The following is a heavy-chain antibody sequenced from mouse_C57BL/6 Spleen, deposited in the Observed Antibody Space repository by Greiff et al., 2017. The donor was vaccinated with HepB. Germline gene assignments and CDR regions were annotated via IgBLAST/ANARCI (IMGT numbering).Heavy chain of an antibody. CDR2: ISSGGSYT. Sequence: EVKVVESGGDLVKPGGSVKLSCAASGFTFSSYWMPWVRQTPDKRLEWVATISSGGSYTYYPDSVKGRFTISRDNAKNTLYLQMSSLTSEDTAMYYCARHEGLRCYYAMDYWGQGTSVTVSS. CDR3: ARHEGLRCYYAMDY. V-gene: IGHV5-6*01. CDR1: GFTFSSYW. J-gene: IGHJ4*01. D-gene: IGHD2-2*01.